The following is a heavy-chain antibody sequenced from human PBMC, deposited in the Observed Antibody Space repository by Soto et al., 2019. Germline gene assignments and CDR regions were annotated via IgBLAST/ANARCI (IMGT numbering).Heavy chain of an antibody. J-gene: IGHJ6*02. CDR3: ARERYCSSTSCYAENYYYYGMDV. V-gene: IGHV1-18*01. CDR2: ISAYNGNT. D-gene: IGHD2-2*01. Sequence: ASGKASCKACGYAVDSNASSWVRQVHGQGLEWMGWISAYNGNTNYAQKLQGRVTMTTDTSTSTAYMELRSLRSDDTAVYYCARERYCSSTSCYAENYYYYGMDVWGQGTTVTVSS. CDR1: GYAVDSNA.